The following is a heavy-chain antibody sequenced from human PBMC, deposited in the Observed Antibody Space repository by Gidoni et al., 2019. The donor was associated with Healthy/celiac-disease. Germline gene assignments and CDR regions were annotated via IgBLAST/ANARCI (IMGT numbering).Heavy chain of an antibody. V-gene: IGHV3-74*01. CDR1: GFTFSSYW. CDR3: ARGGLRDGYNSDY. Sequence: EVQLVESGGGLVQPGGSLSLSCAASGFTFSSYWMHWVRQAPGKGLVWVSRINSDGSSTSYADSVKGRFTISRDNAKNTLYLQMNSLRAEDTAVYYCARGGLRDGYNSDYWGQGTLVTVSS. D-gene: IGHD5-12*01. CDR2: INSDGSST. J-gene: IGHJ4*02.